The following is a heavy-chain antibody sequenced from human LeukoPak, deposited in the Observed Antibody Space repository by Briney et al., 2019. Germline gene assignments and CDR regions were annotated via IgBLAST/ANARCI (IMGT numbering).Heavy chain of an antibody. CDR3: ARSRSGVGELDY. CDR2: IYSGGST. J-gene: IGHJ4*02. CDR1: GFTVSNYY. V-gene: IGHV3-66*01. Sequence: PGGSLRLSCAASGFTVSNYYMSWVRQAPGKGLEWVSVIYSGGSTYYADSVKGRFIISTDNSKNTLYLQMSSLRAEDTAVYYCARSRSGVGELDYWGQGTLVTVSS. D-gene: IGHD3-10*01.